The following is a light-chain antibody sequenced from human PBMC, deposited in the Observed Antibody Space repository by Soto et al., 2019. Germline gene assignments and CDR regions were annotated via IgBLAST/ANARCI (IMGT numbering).Light chain of an antibody. CDR2: DAS. J-gene: IGKJ4*01. CDR1: QSVRSNY. CDR3: QQYGSTPLT. V-gene: IGKV3-20*01. Sequence: EIVLKQSPDTLSLSPGERATLSCRASQSVRSNYLAWYQQNPGQAPRFLIYDASSRATGIPDRFSGSGSGTDFTLTISRLEPEDFAVYYCQQYGSTPLTFGGGTKVDIE.